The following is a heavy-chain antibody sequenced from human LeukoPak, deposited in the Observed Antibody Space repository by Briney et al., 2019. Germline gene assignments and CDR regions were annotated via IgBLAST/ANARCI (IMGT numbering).Heavy chain of an antibody. CDR2: INPNSGDT. J-gene: IGHJ5*02. CDR1: GYTFTGYY. V-gene: IGHV1-2*02. Sequence: GASVKVSCKASGYTFTGYYMHWVRQAPGQGLEWMGWINPNSGDTNSVQKFQGRVTMTRDTSISTASMELSNLRSDDTAVYYCARALVGASIRTWFDPWGQGTLVTVSS. CDR3: ARALVGASIRTWFDP. D-gene: IGHD1-26*01.